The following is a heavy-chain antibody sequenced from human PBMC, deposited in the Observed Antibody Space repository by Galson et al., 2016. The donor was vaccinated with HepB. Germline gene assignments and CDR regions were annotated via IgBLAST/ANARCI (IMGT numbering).Heavy chain of an antibody. CDR2: IYNGDKT. Sequence: SLRLSCAASGFTVSSNYMSWVRQAPGKGLEWISVIYNGDKTHYADSVKGRFFISRDNSKNTLFLQMNSLRAEDTAIYHCARTVGATWEDYLDYWGQGTLVTVSS. V-gene: IGHV3-66*02. J-gene: IGHJ4*02. D-gene: IGHD1-26*01. CDR1: GFTVSSNY. CDR3: ARTVGATWEDYLDY.